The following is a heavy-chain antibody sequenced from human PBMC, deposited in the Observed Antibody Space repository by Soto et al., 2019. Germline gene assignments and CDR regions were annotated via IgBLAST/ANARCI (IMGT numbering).Heavy chain of an antibody. Sequence: QVQLVESGGGVVQPGSSLRLSCAASGFTFSSYAMYWVRQAPGKGLECVAIIWYDGSKKYDADSVKGRFTISRDNPKNSLFLQMNSLTDEDTAIYYCARRRSGTQTYHHYMDVWGKGTTVTVSS. D-gene: IGHD1-1*01. CDR2: IWYDGSKK. J-gene: IGHJ6*03. CDR1: GFTFSSYA. CDR3: ARRRSGTQTYHHYMDV. V-gene: IGHV3-33*01.